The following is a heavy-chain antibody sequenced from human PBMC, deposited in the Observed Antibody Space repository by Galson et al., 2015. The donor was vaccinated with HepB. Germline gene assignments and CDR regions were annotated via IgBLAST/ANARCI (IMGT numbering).Heavy chain of an antibody. J-gene: IGHJ4*02. CDR1: GFTFSSYA. Sequence: SLRLSCAASGFTFSSYAMSWVRQAPGKGLEWVSAISGSGGSTYYADSVKGRFTISRDNSKNTLYLQMNSLRAEDTAVYYCAKGTAVFPYCSGGSCWSYFDYWGQGTLVTVSS. V-gene: IGHV3-23*01. D-gene: IGHD2-15*01. CDR3: AKGTAVFPYCSGGSCWSYFDY. CDR2: ISGSGGST.